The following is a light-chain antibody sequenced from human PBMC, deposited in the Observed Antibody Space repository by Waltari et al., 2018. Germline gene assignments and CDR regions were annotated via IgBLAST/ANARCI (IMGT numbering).Light chain of an antibody. Sequence: DIQMTQSPPSLLASVGHRATITCRASQRISYWLAWYQQKPGKAPKLLVYKASSLESGVPSRFSGSVSGTEYTLTISSLQPDDFATYYCQQYNTYPATFGQGTKVEIK. CDR1: QRISYW. CDR2: KAS. CDR3: QQYNTYPAT. V-gene: IGKV1-5*03. J-gene: IGKJ2*01.